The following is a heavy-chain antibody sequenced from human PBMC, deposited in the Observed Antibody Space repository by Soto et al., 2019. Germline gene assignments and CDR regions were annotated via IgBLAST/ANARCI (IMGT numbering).Heavy chain of an antibody. D-gene: IGHD6-6*01. CDR1: GGTFSSHA. J-gene: IGHJ4*02. V-gene: IGHV1-69*01. CDR2: IIPIFETA. Sequence: QVHLVQSGAEVTKAGSSVKVSCKASGGTFSSHAFSWVRQAPGQGLEWVGGIIPIFETANYAQEFQGRVTISADESTNTVIVELNNLRSDDTSMYFCAIGDRSSWIGNHWGPGAQVTVS. CDR3: AIGDRSSWIGNH.